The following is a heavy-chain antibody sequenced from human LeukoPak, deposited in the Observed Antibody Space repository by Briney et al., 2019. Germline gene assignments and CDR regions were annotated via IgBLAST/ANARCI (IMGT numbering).Heavy chain of an antibody. J-gene: IGHJ5*02. CDR3: ARDEVTMVRGVIIKGVWFDP. V-gene: IGHV4-39*07. CDR1: GGSISSSSYY. D-gene: IGHD3-10*01. CDR2: IYYSGST. Sequence: SETLSLTCTVSGGSISSSSYYWGWIRQPPGKGLEWIGSIYYSGSTYYNPSLKSRVTISVDTSKNQFSLKLSSVTAADTAVYYCARDEVTMVRGVIIKGVWFDPWGQGTLVTVSS.